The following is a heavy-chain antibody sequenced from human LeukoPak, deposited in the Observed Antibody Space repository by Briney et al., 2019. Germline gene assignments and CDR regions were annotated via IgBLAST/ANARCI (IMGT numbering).Heavy chain of an antibody. CDR3: ARFSPPDYYYYYYMDV. CDR2: IYYSGST. V-gene: IGHV4-59*01. CDR1: GGSFSGYY. Sequence: PSETPSLTCAVYGGSFSGYYWSWIRQPPGKGLEWIGYIYYSGSTNYNPSLKSRVTISVDTSKNQFSLKLSSVTAADTAVYYCARFSPPDYYYYYYMDVWGKGTTVTVSS. J-gene: IGHJ6*03.